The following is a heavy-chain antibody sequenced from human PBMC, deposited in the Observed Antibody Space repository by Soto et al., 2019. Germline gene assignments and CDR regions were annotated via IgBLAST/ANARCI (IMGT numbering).Heavy chain of an antibody. J-gene: IGHJ4*02. CDR3: AHFRGYEQFDY. CDR1: GFSFTTSGVG. CDR2: IYWNDDK. Sequence: QITLKESGPTLVKPTQTLTLTCTFSGFSFTTSGVGVGWIRQPPGKALEWLAVIYWNDDKRYSPSLKSRLTITKDTSENQVVLTLTNLDPVDTATYFCAHFRGYEQFDYWGQGTLVTVS. V-gene: IGHV2-5*01. D-gene: IGHD5-12*01.